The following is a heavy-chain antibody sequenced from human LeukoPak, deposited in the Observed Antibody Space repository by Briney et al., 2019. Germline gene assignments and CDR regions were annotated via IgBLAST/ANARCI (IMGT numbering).Heavy chain of an antibody. CDR1: GFTFSSYG. Sequence: GGSLRLSCAASGFTFSSYGMHWVRQAPGKGLEWVAFIRYDGSNKYYADSVKGRFTISRDNSKNTLYLQMNSLRAEDTAVYYCAKDTGDRGYSYGTLDYWGQGTLVTVSS. D-gene: IGHD5-18*01. J-gene: IGHJ4*02. CDR3: AKDTGDRGYSYGTLDY. V-gene: IGHV3-30*02. CDR2: IRYDGSNK.